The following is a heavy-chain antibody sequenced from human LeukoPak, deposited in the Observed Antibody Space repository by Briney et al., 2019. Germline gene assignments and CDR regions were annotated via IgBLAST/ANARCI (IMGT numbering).Heavy chain of an antibody. CDR1: GGSISSYY. V-gene: IGHV4-4*07. J-gene: IGHJ5*02. CDR3: ARGFVLMVYEATPAPSGWGINWFDP. CDR2: IYTSGST. D-gene: IGHD2-8*01. Sequence: SETLSLTCTVSGGSISSYYWSWIRQPAGKGLEWIGRIYTSGSTNYNPSLKSRVTMSVDTSKNQFSLKLSSVTAADTAVYYCARGFVLMVYEATPAPSGWGINWFDPWGQGTLVTVSS.